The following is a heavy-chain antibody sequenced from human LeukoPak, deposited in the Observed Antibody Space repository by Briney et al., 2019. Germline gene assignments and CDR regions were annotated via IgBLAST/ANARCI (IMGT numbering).Heavy chain of an antibody. Sequence: PSETLSLTCAVYGGTFSGYYWSWIRQPPGKRLEWVGESNDSGGTNYNPSLKSRVTISADKSKNQVSLKLTSVTAADTAVYYCAQTGFQWGEYFYYMDVWGKGTTVTVSS. CDR2: SNDSGGT. J-gene: IGHJ6*03. D-gene: IGHD1-14*01. CDR1: GGTFSGYY. CDR3: AQTGFQWGEYFYYMDV. V-gene: IGHV4-34*08.